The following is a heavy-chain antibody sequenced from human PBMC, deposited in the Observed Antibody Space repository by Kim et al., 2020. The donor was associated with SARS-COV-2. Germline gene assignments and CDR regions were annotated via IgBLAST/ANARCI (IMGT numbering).Heavy chain of an antibody. Sequence: GGSLRLSCTVSGLPFIDAWMTWVRQAPGKGLEWVARIKSKGGTADYAAPVKGRFTISRDDSTNTQYLQMNSLTTEDTAIYYCSHDADSYFTFHFCGQGAL. D-gene: IGHD3-10*01. V-gene: IGHV3-15*01. CDR1: GLPFIDAW. CDR3: SHDADSYFTFHF. J-gene: IGHJ4*02. CDR2: IKSKGGTA.